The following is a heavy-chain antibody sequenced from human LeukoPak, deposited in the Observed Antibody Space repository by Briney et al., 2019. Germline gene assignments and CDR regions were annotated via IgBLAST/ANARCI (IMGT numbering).Heavy chain of an antibody. CDR2: ISWNSGSI. CDR1: GFTFDDYA. J-gene: IGHJ4*02. D-gene: IGHD3-22*01. V-gene: IGHV3-9*01. CDR3: ARMGYDSSGYALEN. Sequence: TGGSLRLSCAASGFTFDDYAMHWVRQAPGKGLEWVSGISWNSGSIGYADSVKGRFTISRDNAKNSLYLQMNSLRAEDTAVYYCARMGYDSSGYALENWGQGTLVTVSS.